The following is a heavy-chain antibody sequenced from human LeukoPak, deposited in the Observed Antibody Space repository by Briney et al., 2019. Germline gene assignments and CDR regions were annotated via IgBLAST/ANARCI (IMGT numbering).Heavy chain of an antibody. Sequence: SESLSPTCTVSGGSFNSGSYYWSWIRQPAGKGLEWVGRIYTSGSTNYTPSLKSRVTISVDTSKNQFSLQLTSVTAADTAVYYCARAMRVGRFFYYWGQGILVTVSS. CDR1: GGSFNSGSYY. J-gene: IGHJ4*02. CDR2: IYTSGST. D-gene: IGHD1-26*01. V-gene: IGHV4-61*02. CDR3: ARAMRVGRFFYY.